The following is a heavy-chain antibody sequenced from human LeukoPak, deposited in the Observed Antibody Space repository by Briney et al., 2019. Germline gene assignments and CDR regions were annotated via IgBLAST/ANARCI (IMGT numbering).Heavy chain of an antibody. CDR1: GFTFSSYA. D-gene: IGHD3-10*01. CDR2: ISYDGSNK. V-gene: IGHV3-30*04. J-gene: IGHJ6*02. Sequence: GGSLRLSFAAPGFTFSSYAMHGVRQAPGKGLEGVPVISYDGSNKYYADSVKGRFTISRDNSKNTLYLQMNSLRAEDTAVYYCARDLWFGELLLHYYGMDVWGQGTTVTVSS. CDR3: ARDLWFGELLLHYYGMDV.